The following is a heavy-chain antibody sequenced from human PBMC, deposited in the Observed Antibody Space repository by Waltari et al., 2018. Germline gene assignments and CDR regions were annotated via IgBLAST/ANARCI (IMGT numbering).Heavy chain of an antibody. J-gene: IGHJ6*02. D-gene: IGHD6-13*01. Sequence: QVQLQESGPGLVKPSETLSLTCTVSGGSISSYYWSWIRQPPGKGLEWSGYIYYSGSTNYNHSLKSRVTISVDTSKNQFSLKLSSVTAADTAVYYCARSYSSSWYSHHYYYYYGMDVWGQGTTVTVSS. CDR3: ARSYSSSWYSHHYYYYYGMDV. V-gene: IGHV4-59*01. CDR2: IYYSGST. CDR1: GGSISSYY.